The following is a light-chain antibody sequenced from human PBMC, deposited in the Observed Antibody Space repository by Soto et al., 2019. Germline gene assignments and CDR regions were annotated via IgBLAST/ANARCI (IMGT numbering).Light chain of an antibody. CDR2: DAS. J-gene: IGKJ4*01. Sequence: IMLTQSPGTLSLSPGERATLSCIASQSVSSNYLAWYQQKPGQAPRFLIYDASSRATGIPDRFSGSGSGTDFTLTISRLEPEDFAVYYCQQYGSSPLTFGGGTKVDIK. CDR1: QSVSSNY. V-gene: IGKV3-20*01. CDR3: QQYGSSPLT.